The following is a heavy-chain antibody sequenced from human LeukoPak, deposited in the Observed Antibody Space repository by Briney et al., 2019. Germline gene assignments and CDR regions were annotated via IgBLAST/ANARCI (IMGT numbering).Heavy chain of an antibody. CDR3: ASSVYGGAFDY. CDR2: ISSSSSYI. D-gene: IGHD2-21*01. CDR1: GFTFSSYS. V-gene: IGHV3-21*01. J-gene: IGHJ4*02. Sequence: PGRSLRLSCAASGFTFSSYSMNWVRQAPGKGLEWVSSISSSSSYIYYADSVKGRFTISRDNAKNSLYLQMNSLRAEDTAVYYCASSVYGGAFDYWGQGTLVTVSS.